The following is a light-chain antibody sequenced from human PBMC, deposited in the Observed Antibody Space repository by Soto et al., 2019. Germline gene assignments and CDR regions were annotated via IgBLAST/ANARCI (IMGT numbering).Light chain of an antibody. Sequence: EIVLTQSPATLSLSPGERATLSCGASQSISSSSLAWYQQKPGQAPRLLIYDASNRATGIPARFSGSGSGTDFTLTISSLEPEDFAVYYCQQRSNWPVTFGPGTKVDIK. CDR3: QQRSNWPVT. CDR1: QSISSSS. V-gene: IGKV3D-20*02. CDR2: DAS. J-gene: IGKJ3*01.